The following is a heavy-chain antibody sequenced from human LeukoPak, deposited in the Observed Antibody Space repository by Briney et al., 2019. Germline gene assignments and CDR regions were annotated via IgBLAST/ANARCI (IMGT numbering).Heavy chain of an antibody. V-gene: IGHV4-30-2*01. D-gene: IGHD4-17*01. CDR1: GGSISSGGYY. J-gene: IGHJ4*02. CDR2: IYHSGST. Sequence: PSETLSLTCTVSGGSISSGGYYWSWIRQPPGKGLEWIGYIYHSGSTYYNPSLKSRVTISVDRSKNQFSLKLSSVTAADTAVYYCARIRPPPLYYFDYWGQGTLVTVSS. CDR3: ARIRPPPLYYFDY.